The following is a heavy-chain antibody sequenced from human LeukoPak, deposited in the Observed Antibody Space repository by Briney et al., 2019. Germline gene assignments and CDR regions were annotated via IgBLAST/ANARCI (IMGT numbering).Heavy chain of an antibody. CDR3: ASRYDSSGYYGYPI. Sequence: GGSLRLSCVASGFTFSSYSMNWVRQAPGKGLEWVSSISSSSSYIYYADSVKGRFTISRDNAKNSLYLQMNSLRAEDTAVYYCASRYDSSGYYGYPIWGQGTMVTVFS. CDR2: ISSSSSYI. V-gene: IGHV3-21*01. CDR1: GFTFSSYS. D-gene: IGHD3-22*01. J-gene: IGHJ3*02.